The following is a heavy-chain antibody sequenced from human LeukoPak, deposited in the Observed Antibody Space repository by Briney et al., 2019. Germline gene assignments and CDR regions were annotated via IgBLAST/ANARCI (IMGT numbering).Heavy chain of an antibody. V-gene: IGHV3-23*01. CDR3: AKDYYYGSGSYYTEFDY. D-gene: IGHD3-10*01. CDR1: GFTGSNNY. J-gene: IGHJ4*02. Sequence: GGSLRLSCAASGFTGSNNYMSWVRQAPGKGLEWVSAISGSGGSTYYADSVKGRFIISRDNSKNTLYLQMNSLRAEDTAVYYCAKDYYYGSGSYYTEFDYWGQGTLVTVSS. CDR2: ISGSGGST.